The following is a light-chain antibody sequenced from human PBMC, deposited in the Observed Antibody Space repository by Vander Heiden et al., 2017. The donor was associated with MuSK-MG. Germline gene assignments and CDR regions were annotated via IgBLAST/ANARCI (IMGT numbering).Light chain of an antibody. J-gene: IGKJ5*01. V-gene: IGKV3-15*01. CDR3: QQGNKWPLT. CDR2: GAS. CDR1: QSVSSD. Sequence: EIVMTQSPATLSVSPGERATLSCRASQSVSSDLAWYQQKPGLTPRLLIYGASTSSTAIPARFTGSASGTEFTLTISILHSEDFAVYYCQQGNKWPLTFGQGTLMEIK.